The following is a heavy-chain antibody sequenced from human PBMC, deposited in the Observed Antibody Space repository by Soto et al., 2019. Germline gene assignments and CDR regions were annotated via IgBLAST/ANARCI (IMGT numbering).Heavy chain of an antibody. J-gene: IGHJ4*01. Sequence: QAHLVESGGRVVQSGRSLRLSCAASGFNFSKFGMYWVRQAPGKGLEWVAVIWYDGSQKYYADSVKGRFTISRDNSNNTLYLQMSSLRAEDTAVYYCAKEVWGLYTFGRPLDNWGHGTLVTVSS. CDR1: GFNFSKFG. D-gene: IGHD3-16*01. CDR3: AKEVWGLYTFGRPLDN. V-gene: IGHV3-33*07. CDR2: IWYDGSQK.